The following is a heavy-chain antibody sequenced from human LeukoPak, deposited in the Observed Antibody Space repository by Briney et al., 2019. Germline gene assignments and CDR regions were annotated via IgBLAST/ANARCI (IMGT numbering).Heavy chain of an antibody. CDR2: IYYSGNT. Sequence: SETLSLTCTVSGGSISSYHWSWIRQPPGKGLEWAGYIYYSGNTNYNPALRSRVTISLDTSKSQFSLKLSSVTAADTAVYYCARRKTGYGLDVWGQGTTVTVSS. CDR1: GGSISSYH. J-gene: IGHJ6*02. CDR3: ARRKTGYGLDV. V-gene: IGHV4-59*08.